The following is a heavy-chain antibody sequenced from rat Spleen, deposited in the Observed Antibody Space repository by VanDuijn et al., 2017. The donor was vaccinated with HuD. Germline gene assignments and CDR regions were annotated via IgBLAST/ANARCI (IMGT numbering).Heavy chain of an antibody. CDR2: ISSDGGRN. Sequence: EVQLVESGGGPVQPGRSLKLSCAASGFTFSNSGMAWVCQAPTKGLEWVATISSDGGRNFYRDSVKGRFTISRDNTKSTLSLQMDSLRSEDTATYYCTRRHYGYTDYFDYWGQGVMVTVSS. V-gene: IGHV5-29*01. J-gene: IGHJ2*01. CDR1: GFTFSNSG. CDR3: TRRHYGYTDYFDY. D-gene: IGHD1-9*01.